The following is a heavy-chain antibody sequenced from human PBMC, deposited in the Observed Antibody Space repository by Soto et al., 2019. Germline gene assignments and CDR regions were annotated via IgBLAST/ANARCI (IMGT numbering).Heavy chain of an antibody. CDR3: ARAWGSGSYWALYFDY. D-gene: IGHD3-10*01. Sequence: EVQLVESGGGLVQPGGSLRLSCAASGFTVSSNYMSWVRQAPGKGLEWVSVIYSGGSTYYADSVKGRFTISRDNSKNTLYLQMNSLRAEDTAVYYCARAWGSGSYWALYFDYWGQGTLVTVSS. J-gene: IGHJ4*02. V-gene: IGHV3-66*01. CDR2: IYSGGST. CDR1: GFTVSSNY.